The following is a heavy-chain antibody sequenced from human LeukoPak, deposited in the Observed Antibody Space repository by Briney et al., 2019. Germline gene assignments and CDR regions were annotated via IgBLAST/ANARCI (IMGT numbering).Heavy chain of an antibody. CDR3: ARDKALWLQFGYYYYMDV. CDR2: INWNGGST. Sequence: GGSLRLSCAASGFTFYDYGMSWVRRAPGKGLEWVSGINWNGGSTGYADSVKGRFTISRDNAKNSLYLQMNSLRAEDTALYYCARDKALWLQFGYYYYMDVWGKGTTVTVSS. CDR1: GFTFYDYG. D-gene: IGHD5-24*01. V-gene: IGHV3-20*04. J-gene: IGHJ6*03.